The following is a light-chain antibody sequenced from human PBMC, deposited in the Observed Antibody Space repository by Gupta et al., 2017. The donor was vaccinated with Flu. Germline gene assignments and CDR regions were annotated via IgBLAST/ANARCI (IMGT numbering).Light chain of an antibody. Sequence: ASLSMSPGQRATLSCRASQSVGADLAWYQQKPGQAPRLLIYDASARASGSPDRFRGSGSGTDFTLTISSLQSEDSGVYFCQQYSHWPPLTFGGGTKVEI. CDR3: QQYSHWPPLT. CDR2: DAS. V-gene: IGKV3-15*01. CDR1: QSVGAD. J-gene: IGKJ4*01.